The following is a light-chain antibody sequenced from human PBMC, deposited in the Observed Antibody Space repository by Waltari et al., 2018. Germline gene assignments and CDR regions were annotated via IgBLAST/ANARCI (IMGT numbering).Light chain of an antibody. Sequence: IQMTPPPSSLSASIGDRVTITCRASHHIDNNLNWYQQKPGKAPKLLIYAASTLQSGVPSRFTGSGYGTDFTLTISSLQPEDIATYSCQQSQGVPFTFGQGTKVELK. CDR1: HHIDNN. CDR3: QQSQGVPFT. V-gene: IGKV1-39*01. CDR2: AAS. J-gene: IGKJ2*01.